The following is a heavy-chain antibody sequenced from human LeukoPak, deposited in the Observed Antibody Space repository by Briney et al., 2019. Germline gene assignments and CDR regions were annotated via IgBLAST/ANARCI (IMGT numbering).Heavy chain of an antibody. CDR3: ARHSRGASSSWDYYGIDV. Sequence: PRESLKISCQVSGFNFLSYRIAWVRQRAGEGLEWMGIIHPGDSEVTYSPSFQGQVSISADKSTSTAYLQWSGLKASDIAIYYCARHSRGASSSWDYYGIDVWGHGTTVLVSS. CDR2: IHPGDSEV. CDR1: GFNFLSYR. J-gene: IGHJ6*02. D-gene: IGHD6-13*01. V-gene: IGHV5-51*01.